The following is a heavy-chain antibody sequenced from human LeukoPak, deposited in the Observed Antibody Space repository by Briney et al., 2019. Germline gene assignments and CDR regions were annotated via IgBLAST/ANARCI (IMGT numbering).Heavy chain of an antibody. CDR1: GGSFSGYY. CDR3: ARATYYYDSSGYRFGETFDY. CDR2: INHSGST. J-gene: IGHJ4*02. V-gene: IGHV4-34*01. D-gene: IGHD3-22*01. Sequence: SSETLSLTCAVYGGSFSGYYWSWIRQPPGKGLEWIGEINHSGSTISNQSLRRRVTISVDTSKKHFSLRMSTVTAPGTAVYYCARATYYYDSSGYRFGETFDYWGQGSLVTVSS.